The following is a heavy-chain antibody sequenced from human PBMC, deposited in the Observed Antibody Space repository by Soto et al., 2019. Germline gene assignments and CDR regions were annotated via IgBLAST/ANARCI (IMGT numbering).Heavy chain of an antibody. D-gene: IGHD6-19*01. J-gene: IGHJ4*02. Sequence: GGSLRLSCAASVFTFSYYYMSWIRQAPGKGLEWVSSISGSGTPIYYADSVKGRFTISRDNAKNSLYLQMNSLRAEDTAVYYCARDRWLVLGGDYWGQGTLVTVSS. CDR3: ARDRWLVLGGDY. V-gene: IGHV3-11*01. CDR2: ISGSGTPI. CDR1: VFTFSYYY.